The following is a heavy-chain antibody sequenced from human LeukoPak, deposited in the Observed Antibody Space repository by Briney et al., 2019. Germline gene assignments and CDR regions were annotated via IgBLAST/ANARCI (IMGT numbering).Heavy chain of an antibody. V-gene: IGHV4-59*01. D-gene: IGHD1-7*01. Sequence: SETLSLTCTVSGGSTSSYYWSWIRQPPGKGLEWIGYIYYSGSTNYNPSLKSRVTISVDTSKNQFSLKLSSVTAADTAVYYCARDFNWNYWTDAFDIWGQGTMVTVSS. J-gene: IGHJ3*02. CDR2: IYYSGST. CDR3: ARDFNWNYWTDAFDI. CDR1: GGSTSSYY.